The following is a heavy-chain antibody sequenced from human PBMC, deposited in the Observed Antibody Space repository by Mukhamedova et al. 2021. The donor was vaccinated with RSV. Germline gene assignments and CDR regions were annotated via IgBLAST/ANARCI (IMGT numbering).Heavy chain of an antibody. CDR3: ARNGHDYGDYYDY. Sequence: AEYMGGRFTISRDNAKNSLFLQMNSLRDDDTAVYFCARNGHDYGDYYDYWGQGVLVTVTS. D-gene: IGHD4/OR15-4a*01. J-gene: IGHJ4*02. V-gene: IGHV3-11*03.